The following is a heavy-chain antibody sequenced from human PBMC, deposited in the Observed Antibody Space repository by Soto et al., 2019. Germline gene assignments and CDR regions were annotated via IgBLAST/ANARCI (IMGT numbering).Heavy chain of an antibody. CDR2: IYYSGIT. D-gene: IGHD3-10*01. J-gene: IGHJ6*02. V-gene: IGHV4-59*01. CDR3: ARLDLWFGEQKMYHYYGMDF. Sequence: PSETLSLTCTVSGGSISSYYWSWIRQPPGKGLEWIGYIYYSGITNYNPSLKSRVTISVDTSKNQFSLKLSSVTAADTAVYYCARLDLWFGEQKMYHYYGMDFWGQGTTVTVSS. CDR1: GGSISSYY.